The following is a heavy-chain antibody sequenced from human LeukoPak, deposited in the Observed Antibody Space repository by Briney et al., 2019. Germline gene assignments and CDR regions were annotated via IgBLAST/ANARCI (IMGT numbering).Heavy chain of an antibody. CDR2: IYYSGST. V-gene: IGHV4-30-4*01. J-gene: IGHJ3*02. Sequence: SETLSLTCTVSGGSISSGDYYWSWIRQPPGKGLEWIGYIYYSGSTYYNPSLKSRVTISVDTSKNQFSLKLSSVTAADTAVYYCARETPKTGRHDAFDIWGQGTMVTVSS. D-gene: IGHD4-23*01. CDR3: ARETPKTGRHDAFDI. CDR1: GGSISSGDYY.